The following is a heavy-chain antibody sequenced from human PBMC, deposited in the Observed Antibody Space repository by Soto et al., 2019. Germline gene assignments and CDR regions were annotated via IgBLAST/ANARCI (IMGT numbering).Heavy chain of an antibody. CDR2: INHSGST. D-gene: IGHD2-2*01. CDR1: GGSFSSYY. CDR3: AREDFVVVPAAGYYYYYMDV. Sequence: QVQLQQWGAGLLKPSETLSLTCAVYGGSFSSYYWSWIRQPPGKGLEWIGEINHSGSTNYNPSLKSRVTISVDTSKNHFSLKLSSVTAADTAVYYCAREDFVVVPAAGYYYYYMDVWGKGTTVTVSS. J-gene: IGHJ6*03. V-gene: IGHV4-34*01.